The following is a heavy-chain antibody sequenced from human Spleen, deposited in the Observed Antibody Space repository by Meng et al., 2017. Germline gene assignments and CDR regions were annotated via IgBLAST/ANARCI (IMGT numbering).Heavy chain of an antibody. CDR1: GFTVSSNY. V-gene: IGHV3-53*01. J-gene: IGHJ4*02. CDR2: IGGGGGT. Sequence: GESLKISCAASGFTVSSNYMTWVRQAPGKGLEWVSAIGGGGGTDYANSVKGRFTISRDNSKNTLFLQMNSLRPEDTAVYFCVRRAAGNFDYWGQGTLVTVSS. D-gene: IGHD6-13*01. CDR3: VRRAAGNFDY.